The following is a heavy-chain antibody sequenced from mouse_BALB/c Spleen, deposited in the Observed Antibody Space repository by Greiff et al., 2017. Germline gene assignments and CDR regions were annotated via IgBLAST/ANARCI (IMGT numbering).Heavy chain of an antibody. CDR1: GDSITSGY. D-gene: IGHD2-1*01. Sequence: EVKLEESGPSLVKPSQTLSLTCSVTGDSITSGYWNWIRKFPGNKLEYMGYISYSGSTYYNPSLKSRISITRDTSKNQYYLQLNSVTTEDTATYYCARSRGNRAWFAYWGQGTLVTVSA. CDR3: ARSRGNRAWFAY. J-gene: IGHJ3*01. CDR2: ISYSGST. V-gene: IGHV3-8*02.